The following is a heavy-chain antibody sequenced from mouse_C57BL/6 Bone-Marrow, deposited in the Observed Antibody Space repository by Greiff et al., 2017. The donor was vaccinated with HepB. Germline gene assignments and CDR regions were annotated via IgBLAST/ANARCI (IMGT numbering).Heavy chain of an antibody. CDR1: GYSITSGYY. Sequence: EVQLQQSGPGLVKPSQSLSLTCSVTGYSITSGYYWNWIRQFPGNKLEWMGYMSYDGSNNYKPSLKNRISITRDTSKNQFFLKLNSVTTEDTSTYYCARAPNWFADWGQGTLVTVSA. CDR2: MSYDGSN. J-gene: IGHJ3*01. CDR3: ARAPNWFAD. V-gene: IGHV3-6*01.